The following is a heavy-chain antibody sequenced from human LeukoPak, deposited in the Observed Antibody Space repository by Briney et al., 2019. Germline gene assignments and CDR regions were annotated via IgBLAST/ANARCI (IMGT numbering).Heavy chain of an antibody. V-gene: IGHV4-39*01. D-gene: IGHD2-2*01. CDR3: ARQGYANDAFDI. CDR1: GGSLSSSTYH. J-gene: IGHJ3*02. CDR2: MHYSGST. Sequence: SETLSLTCTVSGGSLSSSTYHWGWIRQPPGKGLESIGTMHYSGSTYSNPSLKSRVSISRDTSKNQISLKLRSVTAADTAVYYCARQGYANDAFDIWGQGTMVTVSS.